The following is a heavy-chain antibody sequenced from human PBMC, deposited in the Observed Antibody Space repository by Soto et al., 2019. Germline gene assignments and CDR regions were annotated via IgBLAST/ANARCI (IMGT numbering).Heavy chain of an antibody. Sequence: QVQLVQSGAEVKKPGSSVRLSCTASGGTFSSYTLSWVRQAPGQGLEWMGRIIPILTITDYAQKYRGRLTLSTVKSSSTADRELTSLRSEDTSIYYCAIPRYCGNCYKNYYCGMDVWGQGTAVTVSS. V-gene: IGHV1-69*02. CDR2: IIPILTIT. CDR3: AIPRYCGNCYKNYYCGMDV. D-gene: IGHD2-21*01. J-gene: IGHJ6*02. CDR1: GGTFSSYT.